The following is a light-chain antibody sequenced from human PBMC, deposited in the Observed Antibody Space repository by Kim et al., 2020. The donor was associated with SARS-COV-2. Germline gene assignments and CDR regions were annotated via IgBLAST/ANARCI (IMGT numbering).Light chain of an antibody. Sequence: TPRVTSTGDTSNIGNQGAAWLQQHQARPPKLLSYRNDNRPSWISERFSASRSGNTASLTITGLQPEDEADYYCSSWDSSLNSYVFGTGTKVTVL. V-gene: IGLV10-54*04. J-gene: IGLJ1*01. CDR1: TSNIGNQG. CDR3: SSWDSSLNSYV. CDR2: RND.